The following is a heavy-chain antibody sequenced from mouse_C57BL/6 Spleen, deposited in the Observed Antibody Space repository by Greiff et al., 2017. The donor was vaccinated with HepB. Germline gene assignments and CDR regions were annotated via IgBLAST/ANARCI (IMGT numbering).Heavy chain of an antibody. CDR3: ARGIYDGYAWFAY. CDR1: GFSLTSYG. J-gene: IGHJ3*01. V-gene: IGHV2-2*01. D-gene: IGHD2-3*01. Sequence: VMLVESGPGLVQPSQSLSITCTVSGFSLTSYGVHWVRQSPGKGLEWLGVIWSGGSTDYNAAFISRLSISKDNSKSQVFFKMNSLPADDTAIYYCARGIYDGYAWFAYWGQGTLVTVSA. CDR2: IWSGGST.